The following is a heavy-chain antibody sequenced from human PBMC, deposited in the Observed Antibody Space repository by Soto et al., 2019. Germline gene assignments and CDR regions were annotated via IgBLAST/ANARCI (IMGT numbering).Heavy chain of an antibody. V-gene: IGHV4-59*01. CDR3: ASAVLPATATFYY. D-gene: IGHD2-15*01. Sequence: SETLSLTCILCGGSISSYYWSWIRQPPGKGLKWIGYIFYSGSTNYNPSLKSRVTISVDTSKNQFSLKLSSVTAADTAVFYWASAVLPATATFYYWGQGTLVTVSS. CDR2: IFYSGST. J-gene: IGHJ4*02. CDR1: GGSISSYY.